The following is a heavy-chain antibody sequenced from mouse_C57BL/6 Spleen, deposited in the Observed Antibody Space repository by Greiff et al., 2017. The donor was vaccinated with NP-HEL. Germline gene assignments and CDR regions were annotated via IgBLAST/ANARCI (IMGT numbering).Heavy chain of an antibody. Sequence: VKLMESGAELVRPGASVTLSCKASGYTFTDYEMHWVKQTPVHGLEWIGAIDPETGGTAYNQKFKGKAILTAAKSSSTAYMELLSRTSEDSAVYYSTRKKNWERDYFGYWGQGTTLTVSS. J-gene: IGHJ2*01. V-gene: IGHV1-15*01. CDR2: IDPETGGT. CDR1: GYTFTDYE. D-gene: IGHD4-1*01. CDR3: TRKKNWERDYFGY.